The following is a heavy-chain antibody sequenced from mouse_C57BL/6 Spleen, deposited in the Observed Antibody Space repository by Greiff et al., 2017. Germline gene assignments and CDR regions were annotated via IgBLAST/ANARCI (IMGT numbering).Heavy chain of an antibody. CDR3: AREGSYYGYGGFDY. Sequence: EVKLMESEGGLVQPGSSMKLSCTASGFTFSDYYMAWVRQVPEKGLEWVANINYDGSSTYYLDSLKSRFIISRDNAKNILYLQMSSLKSEDTATYYCAREGSYYGYGGFDYWGQGTTLTVSS. J-gene: IGHJ2*01. V-gene: IGHV5-16*01. CDR1: GFTFSDYY. CDR2: INYDGSST. D-gene: IGHD2-9*01.